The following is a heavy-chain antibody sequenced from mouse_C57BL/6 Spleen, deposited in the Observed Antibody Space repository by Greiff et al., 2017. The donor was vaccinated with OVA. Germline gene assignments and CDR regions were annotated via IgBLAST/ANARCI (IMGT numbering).Heavy chain of an antibody. D-gene: IGHD5-1*01. V-gene: IGHV1-82*01. J-gene: IGHJ2*01. CDR1: GYAFSSSW. Sequence: QVQLQQSGPELVKPGASVKISCKASGYAFSSSWMNWVKQRPGKGLEWIGRIYPGDGDTNYNGKFKGKATLTADNSSSTAYMQLSSLTSEDAAVYFCARLSNSDYWGQGTTLTVSS. CDR3: ARLSNSDY. CDR2: IYPGDGDT.